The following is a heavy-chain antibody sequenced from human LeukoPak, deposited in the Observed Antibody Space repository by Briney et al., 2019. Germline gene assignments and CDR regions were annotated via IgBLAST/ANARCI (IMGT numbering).Heavy chain of an antibody. CDR1: GGSISSSHW. J-gene: IGHJ5*02. V-gene: IGHV4-4*02. D-gene: IGHD4-11*01. Sequence: KSSETLSLTCAVSGGSISSSHWWSWVRQPPGKGLEWIGQIHRSGTTNYNPSLESRVTISLDKSKTQFSLNLSSMTAADTAVYYCARETDYSNPNCFDPWGQGTLVTVSS. CDR3: ARETDYSNPNCFDP. CDR2: IHRSGTT.